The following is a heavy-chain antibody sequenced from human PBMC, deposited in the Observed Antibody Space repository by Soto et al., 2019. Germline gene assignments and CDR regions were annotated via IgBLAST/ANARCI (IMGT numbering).Heavy chain of an antibody. D-gene: IGHD6-13*01. J-gene: IGHJ5*02. CDR1: GGSFSGYY. CDR2: INHSGST. V-gene: IGHV4-34*01. Sequence: PSETLSLTCAVYGGSFSGYYWSWIRQPPGKGLEWIGEINHSGSTNYNPSLKSRVTISVDTSKNQFSLKLSSVTAADTAVYYCARATIAGSLRLNNWFDPWGQGTLVTVSS. CDR3: ARATIAGSLRLNNWFDP.